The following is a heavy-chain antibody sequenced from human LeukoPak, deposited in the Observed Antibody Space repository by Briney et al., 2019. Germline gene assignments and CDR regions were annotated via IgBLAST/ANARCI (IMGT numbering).Heavy chain of an antibody. J-gene: IGHJ6*03. V-gene: IGHV3-48*01. Sequence: PGGSLRLSCAASGFTFSSSSMNWVRQAPGKGLEWVSYISSSSSTIYYADSVKGRFTISRDNAKNSLYLQMNSLRAEDTAVYYCARDQASLPRSYYYYMDVWGKGTTVTVSS. CDR2: ISSSSSTI. CDR3: ARDQASLPRSYYYYMDV. CDR1: GFTFSSSS.